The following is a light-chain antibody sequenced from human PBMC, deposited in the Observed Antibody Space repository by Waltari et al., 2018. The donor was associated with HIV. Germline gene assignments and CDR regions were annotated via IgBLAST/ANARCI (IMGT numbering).Light chain of an antibody. CDR2: DIN. CDR1: STDSRFYQS. J-gene: IGLJ2*01. Sequence: QSALTQPASVSGFLGQSINISCPGISTDSRFYQSVSLSQQYPGKIPRLIIFDINNRPSGVSDHFSGSRSGNSASLTFSGLQSGDEAHYYCASNRLDYTLIFGGGTKLTVL. V-gene: IGLV2-14*03. CDR3: ASNRLDYTLI.